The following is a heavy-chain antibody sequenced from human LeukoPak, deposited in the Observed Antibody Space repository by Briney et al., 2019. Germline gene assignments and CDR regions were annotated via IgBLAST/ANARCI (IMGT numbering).Heavy chain of an antibody. Sequence: SETLSLTCTVSGGSISSYYWSWIRQPPGKGLEWIGYIYYSGSTNYNPSLKSRVTISVDTSKNQFSLKLSSVTAADTAVYYCARLASRWGDYDYYYYGMDVWGQGTTVTVSS. CDR2: IYYSGST. CDR1: GGSISSYY. J-gene: IGHJ6*02. CDR3: ARLASRWGDYDYYYYGMDV. V-gene: IGHV4-59*08. D-gene: IGHD4-17*01.